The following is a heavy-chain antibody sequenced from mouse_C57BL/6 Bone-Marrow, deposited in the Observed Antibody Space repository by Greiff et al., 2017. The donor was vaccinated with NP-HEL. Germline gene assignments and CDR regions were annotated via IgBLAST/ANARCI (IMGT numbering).Heavy chain of an antibody. V-gene: IGHV5-9-1*02. D-gene: IGHD1-1*01. CDR3: TRDSGVVARYFDV. Sequence: EVKLMESGEGLVKPGGSLKLSCAASGFTFSSYAMSWVRQTPEKRLEWVAYISSGGDYIYYADTVKGRFTISRDNARNTLDLQMSSLKSEETAMDYCTRDSGVVARYFDVWGTGTTVTVSS. CDR1: GFTFSSYA. J-gene: IGHJ1*03. CDR2: ISSGGDYI.